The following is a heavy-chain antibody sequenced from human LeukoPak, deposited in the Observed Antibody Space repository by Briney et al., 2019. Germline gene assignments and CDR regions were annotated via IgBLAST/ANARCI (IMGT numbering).Heavy chain of an antibody. CDR2: ISSSSSYI. V-gene: IGHV3-21*01. CDR1: GSTFSSYS. Sequence: GGSLRLSCAASGSTFSSYSMNWVRQAPGKGLEWVSSISSSSSYIYYADSVKGRFTISRDNAKNSLYLQMNSLRAEDTAVYYCARAVVPAAMVEVAVGFDPWGQGTLVTVSS. J-gene: IGHJ5*02. D-gene: IGHD2-2*01. CDR3: ARAVVPAAMVEVAVGFDP.